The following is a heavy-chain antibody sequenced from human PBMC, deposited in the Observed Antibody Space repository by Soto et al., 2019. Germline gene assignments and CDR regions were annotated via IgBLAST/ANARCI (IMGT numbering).Heavy chain of an antibody. J-gene: IGHJ4*02. D-gene: IGHD2-8*02. CDR2: INHSGST. V-gene: IGHV4-34*01. CDR3: ARDKITGLFDY. CDR1: GGSITSYY. Sequence: SETLSLTCTVSGGSITSYYWSWIRQPPGKGLEWIGEINHSGSTYYNPSLKSRVTISVDTSKNQFSLKLTSVTAADTAVYYCARDKITGLFDYWGQGTLVTVS.